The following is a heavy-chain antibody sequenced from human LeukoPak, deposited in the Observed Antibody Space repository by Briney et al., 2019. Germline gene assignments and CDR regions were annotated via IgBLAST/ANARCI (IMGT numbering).Heavy chain of an antibody. J-gene: IGHJ5*02. Sequence: GGSQRLSCAASGFTFDNYAISWVRQAPGKGLEWVSAVSATAYNRYYADSVEGRFTISRDNSKNALYLQMNSLRAEDTAVYYCAKKYSTGLDPWGQGTLVTVSS. D-gene: IGHD1-26*01. CDR2: VSATAYNR. CDR3: AKKYSTGLDP. CDR1: GFTFDNYA. V-gene: IGHV3-23*01.